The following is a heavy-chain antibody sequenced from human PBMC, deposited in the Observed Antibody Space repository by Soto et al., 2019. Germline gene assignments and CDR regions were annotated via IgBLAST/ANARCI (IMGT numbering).Heavy chain of an antibody. V-gene: IGHV3-30-3*01. J-gene: IGHJ6*02. CDR1: GFTFSSYA. CDR3: AREYTEYGMDV. D-gene: IGHD5-18*01. Sequence: QVQLVESGGGVVQPGRSLRLSCAASGFTFSSYAMHWVRQAPGKGLEWVAVISYDGSNKYYADSVKGRFTISRDNSKNTLYLQMNSLRAEDTAVYYCAREYTEYGMDVWGQGTTVTVSS. CDR2: ISYDGSNK.